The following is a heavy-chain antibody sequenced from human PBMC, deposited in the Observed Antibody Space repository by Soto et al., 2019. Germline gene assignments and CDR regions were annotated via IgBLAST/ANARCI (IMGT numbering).Heavy chain of an antibody. CDR1: GFTFSSYE. V-gene: IGHV3-48*03. J-gene: IGHJ4*02. Sequence: GGSLRLSCAAYGFTFSSYEMNWVRQAPGKGLEWVSYISGSGSTIYYADSVKGRFTISRDNAKNSLYLQMNSLRAEDTAVYYCARDSTGWYFDYWGQGTLVTVSS. CDR2: ISGSGSTI. CDR3: ARDSTGWYFDY. D-gene: IGHD6-19*01.